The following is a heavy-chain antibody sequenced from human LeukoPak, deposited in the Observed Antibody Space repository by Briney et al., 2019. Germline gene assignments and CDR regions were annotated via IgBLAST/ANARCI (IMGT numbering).Heavy chain of an antibody. D-gene: IGHD5-18*01. CDR1: GGSISSYY. CDR2: IYYSGST. Sequence: SETLSLTCTVSGGSISSYYWSWIRQPPGKGLEWIGYIYYSGSTNYNPSLKSRVTISVDTSKNQFSLKLSSVTAANTAVYYCARAPGYSYGYVWFDPWGQGTLVTVSS. V-gene: IGHV4-59*01. J-gene: IGHJ5*02. CDR3: ARAPGYSYGYVWFDP.